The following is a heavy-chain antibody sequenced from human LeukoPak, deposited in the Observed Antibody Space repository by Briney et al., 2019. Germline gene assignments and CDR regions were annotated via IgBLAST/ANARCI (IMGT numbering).Heavy chain of an antibody. Sequence: SVKVSCKASGGTFSSYAISWVRQAPGQGLEWMGGIIPIFGTANYAQKFQGRVTITADESTSTAYMELSSLRSEDTAVYYCAGYCTNGVCYTWFDPWAREPWSPSPQ. CDR3: AGYCTNGVCYTWFDP. J-gene: IGHJ5*02. V-gene: IGHV1-69*13. CDR2: IIPIFGTA. D-gene: IGHD2-8*01. CDR1: GGTFSSYA.